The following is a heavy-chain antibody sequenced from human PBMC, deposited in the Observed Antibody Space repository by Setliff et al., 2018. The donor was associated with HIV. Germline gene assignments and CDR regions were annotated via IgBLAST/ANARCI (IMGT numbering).Heavy chain of an antibody. J-gene: IGHJ6*03. CDR3: ARGRNYDSSGYGDYYYYMDV. CDR2: IIPIFGTT. Sequence: ASVKVSCKASGGTFSSYPISWVRQAPGQGLEWMGGIIPIFGTTHYAQKVQGRVTVTADESTSTACMQLSSLRSDDTAVYYCARGRNYDSSGYGDYYYYMDVWGKGTTVTVSS. D-gene: IGHD3-22*01. CDR1: GGTFSSYP. V-gene: IGHV1-69*13.